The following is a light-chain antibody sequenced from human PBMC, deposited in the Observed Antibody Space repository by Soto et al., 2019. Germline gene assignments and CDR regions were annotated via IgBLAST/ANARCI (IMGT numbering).Light chain of an antibody. J-gene: IGLJ1*01. Sequence: QSVLTQPASVSGSPGQSITISCTGTSSDIGGYNFVSWYQRHPGKAPKLMIFEVSNRPSGVSNRFSGSKSGNTASLTISGLQPEDEADYFCYSSTSSSTSVFGTGTKLTVL. V-gene: IGLV2-14*01. CDR1: SSDIGGYNF. CDR3: YSSTSSSTSV. CDR2: EVS.